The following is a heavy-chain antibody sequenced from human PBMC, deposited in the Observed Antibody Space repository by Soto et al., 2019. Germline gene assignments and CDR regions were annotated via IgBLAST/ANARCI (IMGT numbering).Heavy chain of an antibody. J-gene: IGHJ4*02. CDR3: ASDGLSMDYDFWSGYYGFFDY. Sequence: SETLSLTCTVSGGSISSYYWSWIRQPAGKGLEWIGRIYTSGSTNYNPSLKSRVTMSVDTSKNQFSLKLSSVTAADTAVYYCASDGLSMDYDFWSGYYGFFDYWGQGTLVTVSS. CDR2: IYTSGST. V-gene: IGHV4-4*07. D-gene: IGHD3-3*01. CDR1: GGSISSYY.